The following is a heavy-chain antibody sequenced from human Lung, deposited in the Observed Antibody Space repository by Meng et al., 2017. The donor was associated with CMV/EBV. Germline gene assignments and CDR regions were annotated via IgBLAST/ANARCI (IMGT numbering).Heavy chain of an antibody. D-gene: IGHD7-27*01. CDR3: ARALKLGTVGFDL. J-gene: IGHJ3*01. CDR1: GYLFPGYY. CDR2: IFPNNGGT. Sequence: ASVKVSCKASGYLFPGYYIHWVRQAPGQNLEWVGWIFPNNGGTKYAQNFQGRVTMTRDTSISTAYLELSRLRSDDTAVYYCARALKLGTVGFDLWGQGTMVTVSS. V-gene: IGHV1-2*02.